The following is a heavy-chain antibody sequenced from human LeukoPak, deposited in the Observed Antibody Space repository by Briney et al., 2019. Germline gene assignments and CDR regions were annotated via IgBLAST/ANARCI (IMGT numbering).Heavy chain of an antibody. V-gene: IGHV1-58*02. Sequence: SVKVSCKASGFTFTSSAMQWVRQARGQRLEWIGWIVVGSGNTNYAQKFQERVTITRDMSTSTAYMELSSLRSEDTAVYYCAAGRGSYYGSGSSPYYYYYMDVWGKGTTVTVSS. CDR3: AAGRGSYYGSGSSPYYYYYMDV. D-gene: IGHD3-10*01. CDR2: IVVGSGNT. J-gene: IGHJ6*03. CDR1: GFTFTSSA.